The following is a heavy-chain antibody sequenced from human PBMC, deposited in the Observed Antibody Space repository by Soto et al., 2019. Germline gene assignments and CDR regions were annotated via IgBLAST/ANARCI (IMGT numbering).Heavy chain of an antibody. CDR2: TYYRSKWYN. J-gene: IGHJ5*02. CDR1: GDSVSSNSAA. CDR3: ARDPVGVSSSSWYRLHNWFDP. V-gene: IGHV6-1*01. D-gene: IGHD6-13*01. Sequence: PSQTLSLTYAISGDSVSSNSAAWNWIRQSPSRGLEWLGRTYYRSKWYNDYAVSVKSRITINPDTSKNQFSLQLNSVTPEDTAVYYCARDPVGVSSSSWYRLHNWFDPWGQGTLVTVSS.